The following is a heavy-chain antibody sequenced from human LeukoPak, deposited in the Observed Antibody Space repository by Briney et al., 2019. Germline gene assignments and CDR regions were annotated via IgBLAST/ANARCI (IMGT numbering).Heavy chain of an antibody. CDR3: ARDVLGEITMDV. D-gene: IGHD3-10*01. CDR2: ISTSSSYI. J-gene: IGHJ6*03. V-gene: IGHV3-21*01. Sequence: KPGGSLRLSCAASGFTFGSYSMTWVRPAPGQGLEWVSSISTSSSYIYYADSVKGRFTISRDNAKNSLYLQMNSLRAEDTAVYYCARDVLGEITMDVWGKGTTVTVCS. CDR1: GFTFGSYS.